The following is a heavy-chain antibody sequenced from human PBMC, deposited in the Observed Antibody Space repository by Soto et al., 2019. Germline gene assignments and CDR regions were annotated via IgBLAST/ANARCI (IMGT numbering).Heavy chain of an antibody. V-gene: IGHV3-30*18. CDR2: ISYDGSNK. CDR3: AKDSGPRVIAVAGADFDY. J-gene: IGHJ4*02. CDR1: GFTFSSYG. D-gene: IGHD6-19*01. Sequence: GGSLRLSCAASGFTFSSYGMHWVRQAPGKGLEWVAVISYDGSNKYYADSVKGRFTISRDNSKNTLYLQMNSLRAEDTAVYYCAKDSGPRVIAVAGADFDYWGQGTLVTVSS.